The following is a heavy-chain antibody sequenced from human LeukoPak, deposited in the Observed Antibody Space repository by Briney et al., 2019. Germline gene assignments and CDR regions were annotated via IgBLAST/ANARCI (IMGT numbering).Heavy chain of an antibody. CDR1: GFTFSSYG. V-gene: IGHV3-30*18. D-gene: IGHD6-19*01. J-gene: IGHJ4*02. Sequence: GRSLRLSCAASGFTFSSYGMHWVRQAPGKGLEWVAVISYDGSNKYYADSVKGRFTISRDNSKITLYLQMNSLRAEDTAVYYCAKPLGVAVASTPFDYWGQGTLVTVSS. CDR3: AKPLGVAVASTPFDY. CDR2: ISYDGSNK.